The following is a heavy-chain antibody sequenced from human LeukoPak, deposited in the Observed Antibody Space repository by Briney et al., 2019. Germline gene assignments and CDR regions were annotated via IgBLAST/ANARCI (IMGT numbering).Heavy chain of an antibody. CDR1: GYTFTSYD. V-gene: IGHV1-8*01. D-gene: IGHD3-10*01. CDR2: MNPNSGNT. Sequence: ASVKASCKASGYTFTSYDINWVRQATGQGLEWMGWMNPNSGNTGYAQKFQGRVTMTRNTSISTAYMELSSLRSEDTAVYYCARAKVVRGVTSCLGYWGQGTLVTVSS. CDR3: ARAKVVRGVTSCLGY. J-gene: IGHJ4*02.